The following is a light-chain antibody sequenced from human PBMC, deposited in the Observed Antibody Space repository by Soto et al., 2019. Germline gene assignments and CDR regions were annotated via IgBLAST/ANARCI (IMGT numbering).Light chain of an antibody. CDR3: SSHTSSSTNYV. J-gene: IGLJ1*01. CDR1: SSDVGGYNY. V-gene: IGLV2-14*01. CDR2: EVS. Sequence: QSALTQPASVSGSPGQSITISCTGTSSDVGGYNYVSWYQQHPGKAPKLMIYEVSNRPSGVSNRFSGSNSGNTASLTISGLQAEDEADYYCSSHTSSSTNYVFGTGTKLTVL.